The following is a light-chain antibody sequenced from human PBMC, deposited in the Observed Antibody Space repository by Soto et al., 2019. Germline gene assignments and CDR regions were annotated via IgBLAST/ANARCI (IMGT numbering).Light chain of an antibody. CDR2: GAS. CDR1: QSVSSS. J-gene: IGKJ1*01. CDR3: QQYGSS. Sequence: DIVVTQSPATLSVSPGERATLSCRASQSVSSSLAWYQGKSGQAPMLLIYGASTRATGVAARFSGSGSRTEFTLTISSLQSEDFAVYYCQQYGSSFGQGTKVDIK. V-gene: IGKV3-15*01.